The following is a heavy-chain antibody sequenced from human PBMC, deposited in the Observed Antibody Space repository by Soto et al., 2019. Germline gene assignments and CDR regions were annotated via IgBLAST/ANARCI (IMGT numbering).Heavy chain of an antibody. CDR3: ARDRRVHSYGYDAFDI. V-gene: IGHV3-74*01. Sequence: EVQLVESGGGLVQPGGSLRLSCAASGFTFSSYWMHWVRQAPGKGLVWVSRINSDGSSTSYADSVKGRFTISGDNAKNTLYLQMNSLRAEDTAVYYCARDRRVHSYGYDAFDIWGQGTMVTVSS. CDR1: GFTFSSYW. CDR2: INSDGSST. D-gene: IGHD5-18*01. J-gene: IGHJ3*02.